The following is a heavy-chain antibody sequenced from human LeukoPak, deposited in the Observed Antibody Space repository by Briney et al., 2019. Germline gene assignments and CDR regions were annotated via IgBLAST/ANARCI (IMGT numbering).Heavy chain of an antibody. Sequence: SETLSLTCSVSGGSISGYYWSWIRQPAGKGLEWIGRIYTSGSTNYNPSLKSRVTISVDTSKNQFSLRLSSVTAADTAVYYCARELPESGSHGIWGQGTLVTVSS. CDR1: GGSISGYY. J-gene: IGHJ4*02. CDR3: ARELPESGSHGI. CDR2: IYTSGST. D-gene: IGHD3-22*01. V-gene: IGHV4-4*07.